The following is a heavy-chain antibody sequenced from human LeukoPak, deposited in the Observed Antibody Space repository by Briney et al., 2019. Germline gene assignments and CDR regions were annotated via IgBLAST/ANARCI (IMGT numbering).Heavy chain of an antibody. D-gene: IGHD3-22*01. J-gene: IGHJ4*02. CDR1: GFTFSDYY. CDR2: ISSSGSTI. Sequence: GGSLRLSCAASGFTFSDYYMSWIRQAPGKGLEWVSYISSSGSTIYYADSVKGRFTISRDNAKNSLYLQMNSLRAEDTAVYFCAREGSYYYDSFLDYWGQGTLVTVSS. CDR3: AREGSYYYDSFLDY. V-gene: IGHV3-11*01.